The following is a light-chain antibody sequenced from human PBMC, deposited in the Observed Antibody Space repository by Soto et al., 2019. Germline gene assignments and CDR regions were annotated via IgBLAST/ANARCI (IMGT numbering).Light chain of an antibody. CDR1: QTISSY. CDR2: AAS. V-gene: IGKV1-39*01. CDR3: QQSYSTPIT. Sequence: DIQMTQSPASLSASVGDRVTITCRASQTISSYLNWYQKKPGKAPTLLIYAASSLQSGVPSRFSGSGSGTDFTLTISSLQPEDFATYYCQQSYSTPITFGQGTRLEIK. J-gene: IGKJ5*01.